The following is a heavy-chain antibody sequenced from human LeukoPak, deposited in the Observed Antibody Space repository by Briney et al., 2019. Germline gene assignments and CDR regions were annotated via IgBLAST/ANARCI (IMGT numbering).Heavy chain of an antibody. CDR1: GFTFSSYS. CDR3: ARFGNIAAAGIDY. J-gene: IGHJ4*02. Sequence: GGSLRLSCAASGFTFSSYSMNWVRQAPGKGLEWVSSISSSSSYIYYADSVKGRFTISRDNAKNSLYLQMNSLRAEDTAVYYCARFGNIAAAGIDYWGQGTLVTVSS. D-gene: IGHD6-13*01. CDR2: ISSSSSYI. V-gene: IGHV3-21*01.